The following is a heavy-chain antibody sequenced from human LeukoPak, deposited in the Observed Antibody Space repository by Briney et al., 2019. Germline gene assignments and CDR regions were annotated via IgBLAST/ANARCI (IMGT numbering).Heavy chain of an antibody. D-gene: IGHD1-7*01. V-gene: IGHV3-7*01. CDR3: ARGWRGLELPEL. CDR2: INQDASER. J-gene: IGHJ3*01. CDR1: GFIFSSYL. Sequence: GGSLRLSCAASGFIFSSYLMSWVRQAPGKGLEWVANINQDASERYYVDSVKGRFSISRDNAKNSLYLQMSSLRAEDTAVYYCARGWRGLELPELWGQGTMVTVSS.